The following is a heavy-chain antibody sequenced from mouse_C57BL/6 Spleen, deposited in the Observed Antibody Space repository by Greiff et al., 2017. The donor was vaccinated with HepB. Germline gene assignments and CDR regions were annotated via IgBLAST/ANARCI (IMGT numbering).Heavy chain of an antibody. J-gene: IGHJ2*01. Sequence: QVQLQQPGAELVMPGASVKLSCKASGYTFTSYWMHWVKQRPGQGLEWIGEIDPSDSYTNYNQKFKGKSTLTVDKSSSTAYMRLSSLTSEDSAVYYCARELGRRYFDYWGQGTTLTVSS. CDR1: GYTFTSYW. CDR3: ARELGRRYFDY. D-gene: IGHD4-1*01. V-gene: IGHV1-69*01. CDR2: IDPSDSYT.